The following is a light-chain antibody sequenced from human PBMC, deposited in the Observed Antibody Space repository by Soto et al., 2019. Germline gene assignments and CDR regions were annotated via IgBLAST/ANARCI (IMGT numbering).Light chain of an antibody. CDR1: EFLSSSY. V-gene: IGKV3-20*01. J-gene: IGKJ2*01. Sequence: EIVLTQSPGTLSLSPGERATLSCRASEFLSSSYLAWYQQKPGQAPRLLIYAASRRATGIPDRFSGSGSATEYTLTINTLEPEDFAVYYCQQQGTFGQGTKVDIK. CDR3: QQQGT. CDR2: AAS.